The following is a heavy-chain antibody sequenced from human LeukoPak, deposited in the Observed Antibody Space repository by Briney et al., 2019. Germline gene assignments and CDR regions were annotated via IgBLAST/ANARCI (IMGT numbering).Heavy chain of an antibody. CDR1: GYTLTELS. CDR2: FDPEDGET. CDR3: ATPRGDDSSGYYFVFDY. J-gene: IGHJ4*02. Sequence: ASVKVSCKVSGYTLTELSMHWVRQAPGKGLEWMGGFDPEDGETIYAQKFQGRVTMTEDTSTDTAYMELSSLRSGDTAVYYCATPRGDDSSGYYFVFDYWGQGTLVTVSS. V-gene: IGHV1-24*01. D-gene: IGHD3-22*01.